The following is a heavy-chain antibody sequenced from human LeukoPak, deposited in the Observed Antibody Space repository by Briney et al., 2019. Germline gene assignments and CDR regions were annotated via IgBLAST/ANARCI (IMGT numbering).Heavy chain of an antibody. V-gene: IGHV3-23*01. CDR3: AKAISGSYWGVAN. CDR2: ISGSGGST. J-gene: IGHJ4*02. D-gene: IGHD1-26*01. CDR1: GFTFSSYG. Sequence: GGSLRLSCAASGFTFSSYGMSWVRQAPGKGLEWVSAISGSGGSTYYADSVKGRVTISRDNSKNTLYLQMNSLRAEDTAVYYCAKAISGSYWGVANWGQGTLVTVSS.